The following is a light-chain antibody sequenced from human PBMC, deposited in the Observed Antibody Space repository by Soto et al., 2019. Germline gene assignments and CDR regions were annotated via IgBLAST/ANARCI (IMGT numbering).Light chain of an antibody. J-gene: IGLJ2*01. Sequence: QSVLTQPASVSGSPGQSITISCIGSSSDVGSSNFVSWYQQHPGKAPQFMIYEVNKRPPGISNRFSGSKSGNTASLTISGLQPEDEADYYCCSYAGTASFVFGGGTQLTVL. V-gene: IGLV2-23*02. CDR3: CSYAGTASFV. CDR1: SSDVGSSNF. CDR2: EVN.